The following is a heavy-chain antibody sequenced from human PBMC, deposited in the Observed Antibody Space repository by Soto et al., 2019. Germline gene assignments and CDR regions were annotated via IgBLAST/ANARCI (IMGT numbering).Heavy chain of an antibody. Sequence: QVQLVQSGAEVKKPGSSVKVSCKASGGTFSSHAINWVRQAPGQGLEWMGGIVPIFGTSNYAQKFQARVTITSDKSTSTAYMETSRLTFEDTALYYCARVRGDGYNSGSVYWGQGTLVTVSS. CDR3: ARVRGDGYNSGSVY. CDR1: GGTFSSHA. J-gene: IGHJ4*02. CDR2: IVPIFGTS. V-gene: IGHV1-69*06. D-gene: IGHD3-10*01.